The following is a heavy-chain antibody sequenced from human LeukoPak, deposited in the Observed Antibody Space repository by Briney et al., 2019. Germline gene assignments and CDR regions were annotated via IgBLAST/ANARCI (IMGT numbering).Heavy chain of an antibody. J-gene: IGHJ4*02. D-gene: IGHD3-3*01. CDR2: INYSGST. CDR3: AGVRGDYDFWSGYYTTKVIADSYLDE. V-gene: IGHV4-34*01. CDR1: GGSFSEYF. Sequence: SETLAPTCAVYGGSFSEYFWRLIRPPPGKGVGWGGEINYSGSTNYNPSLRVRATISVDTAKNHFSLKLGSVTAADTAVYYCAGVRGDYDFWSGYYTTKVIADSYLDEWGEGTLVTV.